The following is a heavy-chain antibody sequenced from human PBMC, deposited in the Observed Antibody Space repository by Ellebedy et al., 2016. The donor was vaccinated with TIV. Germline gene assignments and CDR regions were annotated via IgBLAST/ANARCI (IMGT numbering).Heavy chain of an antibody. D-gene: IGHD3-3*01. V-gene: IGHV4-39*01. Sequence: MPSETLSLTCTVSGGSISSSSYYWGWIRQPPGKGLEWIGSIYYSGSTYYNPSLKSRVTISVDTSKNQFSLKLSSVTAADTAVYYCARAFGVGDVFSMHYYYGMDVWGQGTTVTVSS. CDR2: IYYSGST. J-gene: IGHJ6*02. CDR1: GGSISSSSYY. CDR3: ARAFGVGDVFSMHYYYGMDV.